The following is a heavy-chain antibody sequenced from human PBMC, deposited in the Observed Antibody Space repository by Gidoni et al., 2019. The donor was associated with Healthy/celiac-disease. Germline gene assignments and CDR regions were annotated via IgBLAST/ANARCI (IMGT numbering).Heavy chain of an antibody. J-gene: IGHJ4*02. CDR1: GFSLRTSGVG. CDR3: AHSVSITMGREAGFDY. D-gene: IGHD3-10*01. CDR2: IYWDDDK. Sequence: QITLKESRPTLVKPTQTLTLTCTFSGFSLRTSGVGVGWICQPPGKALERLALIYWDDDKRYSPSLKSRLTITKDTSKNQVVLTMTNMDPVDTATYYCAHSVSITMGREAGFDYGGQGTLVTVSS. V-gene: IGHV2-5*02.